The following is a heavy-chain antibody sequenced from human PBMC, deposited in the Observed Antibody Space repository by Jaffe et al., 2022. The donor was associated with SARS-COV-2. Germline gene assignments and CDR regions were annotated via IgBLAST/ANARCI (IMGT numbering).Heavy chain of an antibody. D-gene: IGHD2-2*01. CDR3: ARDRGTSWYWFDP. Sequence: QVQLQESGPGLVKPSQTLSLTCTVSGGSISSGFYYWNWIRQPAGKGLEWIGRIYTSGSTNYNPSLKSRVTISVDTSKNRFSLNLSSVTAADTAVYYCARDRGTSWYWFDPWGQGTLVTVSS. CDR1: GGSISSGFYY. V-gene: IGHV4-61*02. J-gene: IGHJ5*02. CDR2: IYTSGST.